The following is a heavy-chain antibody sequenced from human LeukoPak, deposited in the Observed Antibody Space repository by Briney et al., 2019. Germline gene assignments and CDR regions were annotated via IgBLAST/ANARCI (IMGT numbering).Heavy chain of an antibody. Sequence: GGSLRLSCAASGFTFSSYWMSWVRQAPGKGLEWVANIKQDGSEKYYVDSVKGRFTISRDNAKNSLYLQMNSLRAEDTAVYYCAGCGSYYTFDYWGQGTLVTVSS. D-gene: IGHD3-10*01. V-gene: IGHV3-7*01. CDR1: GFTFSSYW. CDR3: AGCGSYYTFDY. J-gene: IGHJ4*02. CDR2: IKQDGSEK.